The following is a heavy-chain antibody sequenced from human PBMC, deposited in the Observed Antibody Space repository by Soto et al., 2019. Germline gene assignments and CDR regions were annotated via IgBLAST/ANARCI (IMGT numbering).Heavy chain of an antibody. D-gene: IGHD3-10*01. CDR2: VIPMLRMS. V-gene: IGHV1-69*02. J-gene: IGHJ4*02. CDR3: ATNYGSGSTHFDY. Sequence: QVQLVQSGAEVRKPGSSVKVSCTASGDTFNFYTISWVRQAPGQGLEWMGRVIPMLRMSNYAQKFQGRVTISADNSTSTAYMALSSLRSDDTDVYYCATNYGSGSTHFDYWGQGTLVTVSS. CDR1: GDTFNFYT.